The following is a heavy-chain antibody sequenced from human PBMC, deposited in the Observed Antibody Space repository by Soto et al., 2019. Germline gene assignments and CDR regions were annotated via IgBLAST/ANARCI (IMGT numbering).Heavy chain of an antibody. CDR3: VSLYSGYDGWYFDL. J-gene: IGHJ2*01. CDR1: GGSISSGGYY. D-gene: IGHD5-12*01. CDR2: IYYSGST. V-gene: IGHV4-31*03. Sequence: SETLSLTCTVSGGSISSGGYYWSWIRKHPGKGLEWIGYIYYSGSTYYNPSLKSRVTISVDTSKNQFSLKLSSVTAADTAVYYCVSLYSGYDGWYFDLWGRGTLVTVSS.